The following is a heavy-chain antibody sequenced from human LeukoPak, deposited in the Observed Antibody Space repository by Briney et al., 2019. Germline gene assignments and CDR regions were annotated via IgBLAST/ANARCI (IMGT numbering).Heavy chain of an antibody. V-gene: IGHV3-7*03. CDR3: ARDQPGIAAAAPGGFDY. J-gene: IGHJ4*02. Sequence: GGSLRLSCAASGFTFSSYWMSWVRQAPGKGLEWVANIKQDGSEKYNVDSVKGRFTISRDNAKNSLYLQMNSLRAEDTAVYYCARDQPGIAAAAPGGFDYWGQGTLVTVSS. CDR1: GFTFSSYW. CDR2: IKQDGSEK. D-gene: IGHD6-13*01.